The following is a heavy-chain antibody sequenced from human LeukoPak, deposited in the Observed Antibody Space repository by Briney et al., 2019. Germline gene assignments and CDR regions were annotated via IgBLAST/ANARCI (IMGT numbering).Heavy chain of an antibody. CDR2: ISAYNGNT. D-gene: IGHD4-17*01. J-gene: IGHJ4*02. CDR3: ARATGDYGDFLFDY. Sequence: ASVKVSCKASGYTFTSYGISWVRQAPGQGLEWMGWISAYNGNTNYAQKLQGRVTMTTDTSTSTAYMELRSLRSDDTAVYYCARATGDYGDFLFDYWGQGTLVTVSS. CDR1: GYTFTSYG. V-gene: IGHV1-18*01.